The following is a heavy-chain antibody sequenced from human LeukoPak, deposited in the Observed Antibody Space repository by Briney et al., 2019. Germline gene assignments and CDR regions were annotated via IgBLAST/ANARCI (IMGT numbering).Heavy chain of an antibody. Sequence: GESLKISCKGSGYSFTNYWIGWVRQMPGKGLEGMGIIYPDDSDTRYSPSFQGPVTISADKSISTAYLQWSSLKASDTAMYYCARTGREYYDGTGAFDYWGQGTLVTVSS. J-gene: IGHJ4*02. D-gene: IGHD3-22*01. V-gene: IGHV5-51*01. CDR3: ARTGREYYDGTGAFDY. CDR2: IYPDDSDT. CDR1: GYSFTNYW.